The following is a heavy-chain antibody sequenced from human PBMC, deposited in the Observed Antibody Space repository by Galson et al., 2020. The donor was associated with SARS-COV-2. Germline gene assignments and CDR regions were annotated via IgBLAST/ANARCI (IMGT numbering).Heavy chain of an antibody. Sequence: GESQQISCAASGFTFSSYAMSWVRQAPGKGLEWVSAISGSGGSTYYADSVKGRFTISRDNSKNTLYLQMNSLRAEDTAVYYCAKDPHYDFWSVYYVDYWGQGTLVTVSS. CDR2: ISGSGGST. J-gene: IGHJ4*02. CDR1: GFTFSSYA. D-gene: IGHD3-3*01. CDR3: AKDPHYDFWSVYYVDY. V-gene: IGHV3-23*01.